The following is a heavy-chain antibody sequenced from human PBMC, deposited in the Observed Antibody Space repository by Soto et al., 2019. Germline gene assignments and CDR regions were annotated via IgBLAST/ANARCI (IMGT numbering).Heavy chain of an antibody. CDR2: INAGNGNT. CDR3: ARNYCSSTSCLLDY. J-gene: IGHJ4*02. V-gene: IGHV1-3*01. D-gene: IGHD2-2*01. Sequence: ASVKVSCKASGYTFTSYAMHWVRQAPGQRLEWMGWINAGNGNTKYSQKFQGRVTITRDTSASTAYMELSSLRSEDTAVYYCARNYCSSTSCLLDYWGQGSLVTVSS. CDR1: GYTFTSYA.